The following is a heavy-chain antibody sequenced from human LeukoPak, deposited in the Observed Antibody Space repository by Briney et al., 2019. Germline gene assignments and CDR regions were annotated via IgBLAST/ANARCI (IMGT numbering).Heavy chain of an antibody. CDR3: AKGGLKGVLDY. CDR2: ISGSGGST. J-gene: IGHJ4*02. D-gene: IGHD2-8*01. CDR1: GFTFSSCA. Sequence: GGSLRLSCAASGFTFSSCAMSWVRQAPEKGLEWVSAISGSGGSTYYADSVKGRFTISRDNSKNTLYLQMNSLRAEDTAVYYCAKGGLKGVLDYWGQGTLVTVSS. V-gene: IGHV3-23*01.